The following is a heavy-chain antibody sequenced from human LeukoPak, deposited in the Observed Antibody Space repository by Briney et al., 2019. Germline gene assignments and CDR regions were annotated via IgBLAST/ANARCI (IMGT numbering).Heavy chain of an antibody. CDR2: ITSSGGST. Sequence: GGSLRLPCAASGFAFFRYSMHWVRQAPGTGLEYVSGITSSGGSTYYATSVKGRFTISRDNSKNTLYLQMGSLRDEDKGIYYCASTVTTGPFDYWGQGTPVTVSS. D-gene: IGHD4-17*01. CDR3: ASTVTTGPFDY. CDR1: GFAFFRYS. J-gene: IGHJ4*02. V-gene: IGHV3-64*01.